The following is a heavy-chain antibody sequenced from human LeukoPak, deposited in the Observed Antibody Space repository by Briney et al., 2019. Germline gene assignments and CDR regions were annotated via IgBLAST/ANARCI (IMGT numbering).Heavy chain of an antibody. J-gene: IGHJ3*02. D-gene: IGHD3-10*01. V-gene: IGHV4-59*12. CDR1: GGSISSYY. CDR3: AKSNGYGLVDI. Sequence: SETLSLTCTVSGGSISSYYWSWIRQPPGKGLEWIGNIFYSGSTYYSPSLRSRVTISLDTSRNQFSLKLNSVTAADMAVYYCAKSNGYGLVDIWGQGTMVTVSS. CDR2: IFYSGST.